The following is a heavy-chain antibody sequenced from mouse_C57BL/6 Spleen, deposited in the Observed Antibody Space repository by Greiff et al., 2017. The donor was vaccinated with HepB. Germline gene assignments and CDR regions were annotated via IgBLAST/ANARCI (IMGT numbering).Heavy chain of an antibody. J-gene: IGHJ3*01. V-gene: IGHV1-80*01. CDR3: ARVDGSAWFAY. CDR2: IYPGDGDT. CDR1: GYAFSSYW. D-gene: IGHD2-3*01. Sequence: QVQLQQSGAELVKPGASVKISCKASGYAFSSYWMNWVKQRPGKGLEWIGQIYPGDGDTNYNGKFKGKATLTADNSTSTAYMQLSSLTSEDSAVYFCARVDGSAWFAYWGQGTLVTVSA.